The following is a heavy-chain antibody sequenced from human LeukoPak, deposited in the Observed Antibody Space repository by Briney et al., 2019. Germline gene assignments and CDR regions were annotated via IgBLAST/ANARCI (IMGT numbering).Heavy chain of an antibody. Sequence: SETLSLTCTVSGGSISNYHWSWIRQPAGKGLEWISQIHTSGSTNYNPPLKSRVSMSIDTPENQLSLTIRSVTAADTAVYYCARRDISSGWSFDHWGQGILVSVSS. D-gene: IGHD6-19*01. CDR1: GGSISNYH. J-gene: IGHJ4*02. CDR2: IHTSGST. V-gene: IGHV4-4*07. CDR3: ARRDISSGWSFDH.